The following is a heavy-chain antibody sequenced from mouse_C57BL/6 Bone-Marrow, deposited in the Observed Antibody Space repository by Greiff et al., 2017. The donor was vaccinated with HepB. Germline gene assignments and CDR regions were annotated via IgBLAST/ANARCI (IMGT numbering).Heavy chain of an antibody. D-gene: IGHD2-12*01. Sequence: EVKVEESGPGLVKPSQSLSLTCSVTGYSITSGYYWNWIRQFPGNKLEWMGYISYDGSNNYNPSLKNRISITRDTSKNQFFLKLNSVTTEDTATYYCARVTTYYYAMDYWGQGTSVTVSS. CDR1: GYSITSGYY. CDR2: ISYDGSN. V-gene: IGHV3-6*01. CDR3: ARVTTYYYAMDY. J-gene: IGHJ4*01.